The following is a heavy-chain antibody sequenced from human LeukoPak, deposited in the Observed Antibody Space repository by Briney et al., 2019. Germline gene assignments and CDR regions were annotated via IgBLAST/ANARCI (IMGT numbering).Heavy chain of an antibody. D-gene: IGHD3-10*01. Sequence: GSLRLSCAASGFTFNTYSMSWARQAPGKGLEWIGYIYYSGSTNYKPSLKSRVTISVDTSRNQFSLKLRSVNAADTAVYYCAKDSGSGSYLDYWGQGTLVTVSS. J-gene: IGHJ4*02. CDR1: GFTFNTYS. CDR3: AKDSGSGSYLDY. V-gene: IGHV4-59*01. CDR2: IYYSGST.